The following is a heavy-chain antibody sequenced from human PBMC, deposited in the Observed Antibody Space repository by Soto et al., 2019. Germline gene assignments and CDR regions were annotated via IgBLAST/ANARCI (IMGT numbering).Heavy chain of an antibody. J-gene: IGHJ4*02. V-gene: IGHV1-69*13. Sequence: SVKVSCKASGGTFSSHAISWVRQAPGQGLEWMGGTIPIFGTANYAQKFQGRVTITADESTSTAYMELSSLRSEDTAVYYCARESRYCSGGSCYFLPGIDYWGQGTLVTVSS. CDR2: TIPIFGTA. CDR3: ARESRYCSGGSCYFLPGIDY. D-gene: IGHD2-15*01. CDR1: GGTFSSHA.